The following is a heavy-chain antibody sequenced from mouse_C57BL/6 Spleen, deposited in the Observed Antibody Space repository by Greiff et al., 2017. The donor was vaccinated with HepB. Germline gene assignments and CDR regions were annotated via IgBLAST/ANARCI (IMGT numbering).Heavy chain of an antibody. V-gene: IGHV2-2*01. Sequence: QVQLQQSGPGLVQPSQSLSITCTVSGFSFTSYGVHWVRQSPGKGLEWLRVIWSGGSTDYNAAFITRLSICNDNSKCQVFFKMNSLQADDTAIYYGARNKDDWYFDVWGTGTTVTVSS. CDR1: GFSFTSYG. CDR3: ARNKDDWYFDV. J-gene: IGHJ1*03. CDR2: IWSGGST.